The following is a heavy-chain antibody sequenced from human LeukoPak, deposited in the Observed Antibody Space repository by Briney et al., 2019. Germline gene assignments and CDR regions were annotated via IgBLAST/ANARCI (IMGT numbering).Heavy chain of an antibody. CDR1: GFTFSSYA. CDR2: ISGSGGST. D-gene: IGHD3-22*01. V-gene: IGHV3-23*01. J-gene: IGHJ4*02. Sequence: GGSLGLSCAASGFTFSSYAMSWVRQAPGKGLEWVSAISGSGGSTYYADSVKGRFTISRDNSKNTLYLQMNSLRAEDTAVYYCAKDPLHYYDRGFDYWGQGTLVTVSS. CDR3: AKDPLHYYDRGFDY.